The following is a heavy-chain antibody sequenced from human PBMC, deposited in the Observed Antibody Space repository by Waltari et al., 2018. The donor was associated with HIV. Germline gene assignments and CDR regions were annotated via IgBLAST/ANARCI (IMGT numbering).Heavy chain of an antibody. Sequence: EVQLVESGGGLVQPGASLRLSCSASGFPFSRHCMRWVRQAPGKGLEWVANIKPDGSETYYVDSVKGRFTISRDNAKTSLYLQMNSLRAEDTAVYFCAREYFYESSGYYYRSTFDYWGQGTLVTVSS. J-gene: IGHJ4*02. CDR1: GFPFSRHC. D-gene: IGHD3-22*01. V-gene: IGHV3-7*01. CDR3: AREYFYESSGYYYRSTFDY. CDR2: IKPDGSET.